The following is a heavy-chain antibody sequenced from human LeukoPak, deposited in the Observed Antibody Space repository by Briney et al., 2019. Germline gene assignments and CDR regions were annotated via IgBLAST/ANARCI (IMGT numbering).Heavy chain of an antibody. CDR2: VSGGGLTT. CDR3: AKRYSGSPFYYMDV. CDR1: GFTFSTYG. V-gene: IGHV3-23*01. Sequence: GGSLRLSCEASGFTFSTYGMSWVRQGPGKGLEWVSAVSGGGLTTYYAGSMKGRFTISRDNSKNTVYLQLNNLRAEDTAVYYCAKRYSGSPFYYMDVWGKGTTVTVAS. J-gene: IGHJ6*03. D-gene: IGHD3-10*01.